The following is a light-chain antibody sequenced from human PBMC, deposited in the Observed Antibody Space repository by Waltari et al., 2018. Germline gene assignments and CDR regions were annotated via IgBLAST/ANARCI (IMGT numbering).Light chain of an antibody. V-gene: IGKV3-15*01. CDR3: QQHNKWPLT. Sequence: EIVMTQSPATLSVSPGERATLSCRASQSVRSYLAWYQQKAGQAPRLLIYGVSTRATGIPARFSGSGSGTEFTLTISSLQSEDSAVYYCQQHNKWPLTFGGGTKVEIK. J-gene: IGKJ4*01. CDR1: QSVRSY. CDR2: GVS.